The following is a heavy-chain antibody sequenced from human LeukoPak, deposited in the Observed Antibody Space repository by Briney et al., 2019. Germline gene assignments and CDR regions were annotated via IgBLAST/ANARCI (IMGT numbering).Heavy chain of an antibody. D-gene: IGHD2-2*01. J-gene: IGHJ5*02. V-gene: IGHV3-48*01. CDR1: GFTFSSYS. CDR2: ISSSSSTI. Sequence: GGSLRLSCTASGFTFSSYSLNWVRQAPGKGLEWVSYISSSSSTIYYADSVKGRFTISRDNAKNSLYLQMNSLRAEDTAVYYCARDPLRGIVVVNWFDPWGQGTLVTVSS. CDR3: ARDPLRGIVVVNWFDP.